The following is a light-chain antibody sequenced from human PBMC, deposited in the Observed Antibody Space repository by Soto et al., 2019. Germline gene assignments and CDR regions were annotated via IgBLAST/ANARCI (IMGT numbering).Light chain of an antibody. Sequence: DIQMTQSPSTLSGSVGDRVTITCRASQSITNRLAWYQQKPGKAPKVLIYDASNLEYGVPSRFSGSGFGTEFILTISSLQPDDFATYCCQHYGGMWTFGQGTKVDIK. CDR3: QHYGGMWT. J-gene: IGKJ1*01. V-gene: IGKV1-5*01. CDR2: DAS. CDR1: QSITNR.